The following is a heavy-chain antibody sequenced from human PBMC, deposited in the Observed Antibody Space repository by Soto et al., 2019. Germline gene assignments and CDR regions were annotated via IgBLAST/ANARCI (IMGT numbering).Heavy chain of an antibody. CDR1: GGSISSGDYY. CDR3: GRVELVRSWGVIDY. D-gene: IGHD6-13*01. CDR2: IYYSGST. Sequence: QVQLQESGPGLVKPSQTLSLTCTVSGGSISSGDYYWSWIRQPPGKGLEWIGYIYYSGSTYYNPSHKCRITTSEDSCKHHSELKPCSVTAADKDVYYCGRVELVRSWGVIDYWGQGNLVNVSS. V-gene: IGHV4-30-4*01. J-gene: IGHJ4*02.